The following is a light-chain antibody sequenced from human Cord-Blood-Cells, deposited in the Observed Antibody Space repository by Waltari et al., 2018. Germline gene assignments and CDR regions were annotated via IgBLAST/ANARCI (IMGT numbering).Light chain of an antibody. CDR2: AAS. J-gene: IGKJ4*01. V-gene: IGKV1-39*01. CDR3: QQRST. CDR1: QSISSY. Sequence: DIQMTQSPSSLSASVGDRVTITCRASQSISSYLNWYQQKPGKAPKLLIYAASSLQIGVPSRFSGSGSGTDFTLTISSLQPEDFATYYCQQRSTFGGGTKVEIK.